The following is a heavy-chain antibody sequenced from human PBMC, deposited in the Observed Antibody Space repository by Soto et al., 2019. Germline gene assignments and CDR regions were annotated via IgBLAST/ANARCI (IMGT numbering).Heavy chain of an antibody. D-gene: IGHD3-10*01. J-gene: IGHJ6*02. V-gene: IGHV1-69*01. CDR2: IIPIFGTA. CDR1: GGTFSSYA. CDR3: ARFRVRGVIRSGYYYYYGMDV. Sequence: QVQLVQSGAEVKKPGSSVKVSCKASGGTFSSYAISWVRQAPGQGLEWMGGIIPIFGTANYAQKFQGRVTITADESTSTAYMELSSLRSEDTAVYYCARFRVRGVIRSGYYYYYGMDVWGQGTTVTVSS.